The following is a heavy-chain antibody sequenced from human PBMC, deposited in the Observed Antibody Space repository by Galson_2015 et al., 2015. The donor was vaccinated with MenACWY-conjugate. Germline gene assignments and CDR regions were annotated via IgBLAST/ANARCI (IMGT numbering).Heavy chain of an antibody. CDR1: GFTFSAYA. CDR3: ARGSSGGSYSVY. V-gene: IGHV3-30-3*01. J-gene: IGHJ4*02. CDR2: ISYDGTRK. Sequence: SLRLSCAASGFTFSAYAMHWVRQAPGKGLEWVAVISYDGTRKFYADSVKGRFTISRDNSKNTLYLQMNSLSDEDTAIYYCARGSSGGSYSVYWGQGTLVTVSS. D-gene: IGHD2-15*01.